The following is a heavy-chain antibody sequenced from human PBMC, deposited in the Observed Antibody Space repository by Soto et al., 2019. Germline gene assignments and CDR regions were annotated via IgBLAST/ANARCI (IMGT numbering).Heavy chain of an antibody. CDR2: ISDRGGRS. CDR1: GFSFNYYA. CDR3: AKGSIEYRAWVGR. D-gene: IGHD5-12*01. Sequence: EVQLLESGGGLVQPGGSLRLASASSGFSFNYYAMVWVRQAPGKGLEWVSVISDRGGRSYFADSVKGRFTISRDNSKNVLSPEMNSQGAEDTATYFCAKGSIEYRAWVGRWGQGTL. J-gene: IGHJ4*02. V-gene: IGHV3-23*01.